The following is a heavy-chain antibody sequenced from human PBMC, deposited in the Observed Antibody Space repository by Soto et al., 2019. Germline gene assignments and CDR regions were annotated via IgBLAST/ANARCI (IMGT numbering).Heavy chain of an antibody. J-gene: IGHJ5*02. CDR3: AKDPRPYCSGGSCHLNWFDP. CDR2: ISGSGGST. D-gene: IGHD2-15*01. Sequence: GGSLRLSCAASGFTFSSYAMSWVRQAPGKGLEWVSAISGSGGSTYYADSVKGRFTISRDNSKNTLYLQMNSLRAEDTAVYYRAKDPRPYCSGGSCHLNWFDPWGQGTLVTVSS. V-gene: IGHV3-23*01. CDR1: GFTFSSYA.